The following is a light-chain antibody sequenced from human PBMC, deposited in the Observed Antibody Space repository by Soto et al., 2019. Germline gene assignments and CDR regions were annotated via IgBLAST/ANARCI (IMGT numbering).Light chain of an antibody. Sequence: DIQLTQSPSTLSASEGDRVTITCRASQSISKWLAWSQQKPAKAPKILIYDAFSLESGVPSRFSGRGSGTEFTLPISRLQPEAFATYYCQHYNSYPWTFGQWTKVE. CDR2: DAF. V-gene: IGKV1-5*01. CDR3: QHYNSYPWT. J-gene: IGKJ1*01. CDR1: QSISKW.